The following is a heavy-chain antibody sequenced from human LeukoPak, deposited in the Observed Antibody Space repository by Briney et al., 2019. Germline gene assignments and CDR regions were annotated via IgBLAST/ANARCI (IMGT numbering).Heavy chain of an antibody. Sequence: GSLRLSCAASGFTFSSYAMSWVRQAPGKGLEWVSAISGSGGSTYYADSVKVRFTSSRDNSKNTLYLQMNSLRAEDTAVYYCAKDWLGGSSTSCCNWFDPWGQGTLVTVSS. J-gene: IGHJ5*02. V-gene: IGHV3-23*01. D-gene: IGHD2-2*01. CDR2: ISGSGGST. CDR1: GFTFSSYA. CDR3: AKDWLGGSSTSCCNWFDP.